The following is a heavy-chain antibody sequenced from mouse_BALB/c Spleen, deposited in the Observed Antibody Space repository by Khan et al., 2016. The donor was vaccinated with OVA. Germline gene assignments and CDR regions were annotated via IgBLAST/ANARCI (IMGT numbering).Heavy chain of an antibody. D-gene: IGHD1-1*02. V-gene: IGHV1-85*01. J-gene: IGHJ1*01. CDR1: GYTFTSYD. CDR3: ARHYDGGNLYWYFNV. Sequence: QVQLQQPGAELVKPGASVKLSCKASGYTFTSYDINWVRQRPEQGLEWIGWIFPGDDSTKYNEKFKGKATLTTDKSSSTAYMQLSRLTSEDSAVYFCARHYDGGNLYWYFNVWGAGTTVTVSS. CDR2: IFPGDDST.